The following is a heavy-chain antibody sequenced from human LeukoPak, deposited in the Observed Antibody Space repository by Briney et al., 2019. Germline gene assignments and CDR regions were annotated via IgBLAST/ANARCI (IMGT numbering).Heavy chain of an antibody. V-gene: IGHV4-59*08. CDR3: ARLGSSWSHSNWFDP. CDR2: IYYSGST. D-gene: IGHD6-13*01. J-gene: IGHJ5*02. Sequence: SETLSLTCTVSGGSISSYYWSWIRQPPGKGLEWIGYIYYSGSTNYNPSLKSRVTISVDTSKNQFSLKLSSVTAADTAVYYCARLGSSWSHSNWFDPWGQGTLVTVSS. CDR1: GGSISSYY.